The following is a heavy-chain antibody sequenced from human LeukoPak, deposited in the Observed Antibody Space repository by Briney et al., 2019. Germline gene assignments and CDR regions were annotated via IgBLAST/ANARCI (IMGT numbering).Heavy chain of an antibody. Sequence: PGRSLRLSCAASGFAFSSYGMHWVRQAPGKGLEWVAVIWYDGSNKYYADSVKGRFTISRDNSKNTLYLQMNSLRAEDTAVYYCARVGYYDFWSGYYYYYYYMDVWGKGTTVTVSS. D-gene: IGHD3-3*01. CDR3: ARVGYYDFWSGYYYYYYYMDV. CDR2: IWYDGSNK. J-gene: IGHJ6*03. CDR1: GFAFSSYG. V-gene: IGHV3-33*01.